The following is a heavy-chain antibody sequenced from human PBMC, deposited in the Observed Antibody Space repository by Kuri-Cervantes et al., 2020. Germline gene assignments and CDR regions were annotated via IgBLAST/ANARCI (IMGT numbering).Heavy chain of an antibody. CDR1: GGTFSSYG. V-gene: IGHV1-18*01. J-gene: IGHJ5*02. D-gene: IGHD3-9*01. CDR3: AVVLRYFDWVGPLIGH. Sequence: ASVKVSCKASGGTFSSYGISWVRQAPGQGLEWMGWISAYNGNTNYAQKLQGRVTMTTDTSTSTAYMELRSLRSDDTAVYYCAVVLRYFDWVGPLIGHWGQGTLVTVSS. CDR2: ISAYNGNT.